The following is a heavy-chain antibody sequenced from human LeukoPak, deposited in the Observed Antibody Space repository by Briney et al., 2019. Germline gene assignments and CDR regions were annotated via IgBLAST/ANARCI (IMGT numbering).Heavy chain of an antibody. J-gene: IGHJ4*02. Sequence: SETLSLTCAVYGESFSGYYWSWIRQPPGRGLTWIGEINHSGSINYNPSLKSRVTISLDTSKSQFSLKLRSVTAADTAVYYCARGKYDSGGYYLDYWGQGTLVTVSS. D-gene: IGHD3-22*01. CDR1: GESFSGYY. CDR2: INHSGSI. CDR3: ARGKYDSGGYYLDY. V-gene: IGHV4-34*01.